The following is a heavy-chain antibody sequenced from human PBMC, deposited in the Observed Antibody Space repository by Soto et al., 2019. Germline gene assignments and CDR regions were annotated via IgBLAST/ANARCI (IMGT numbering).Heavy chain of an antibody. J-gene: IGHJ6*02. V-gene: IGHV4-30-4*01. Sequence: SETLSLTCTVSGASISSDDYYWTWIRQPPGKGLEWIGNTQYSGSTYYNTSLKSRVNTSIHTYKNQFSLKLSSVTAADTAMYYCVRGVEARQTSVGMDLWGPGPTVT. CDR3: VRGVEARQTSVGMDL. CDR2: TQYSGST. D-gene: IGHD6-6*01. CDR1: GASISSDDYY.